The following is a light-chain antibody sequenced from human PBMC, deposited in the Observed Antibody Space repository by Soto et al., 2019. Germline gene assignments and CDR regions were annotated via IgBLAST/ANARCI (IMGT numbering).Light chain of an antibody. V-gene: IGLV2-14*03. J-gene: IGLJ2*01. CDR2: DVN. Sequence: QSALTQPASVSGSPGQSITISCTGTSSDVVGYNYVSWYQHHPGKVPKLLIYDVNLRPPGISNRFSGSKSGNTASLTISGIQAEDEAYYYCGSYTNSITLVFGGGTKLTVL. CDR1: SSDVVGYNY. CDR3: GSYTNSITLV.